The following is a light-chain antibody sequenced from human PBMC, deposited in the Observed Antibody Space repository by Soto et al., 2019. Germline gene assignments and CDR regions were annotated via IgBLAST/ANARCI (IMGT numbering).Light chain of an antibody. CDR2: GAS. CDR3: QQYSNWPRT. V-gene: IGKV3-15*01. Sequence: IVMTQSPATLSVSPGKRATLSCRASQSVSTNLAWYQLKPGQAPRLLIYGASTRATGIPARFSGSGSGTEFTLPIPCLRSEDFAVYFCQQYSNWPRTLGQGATVDTK. CDR1: QSVSTN. J-gene: IGKJ1*01.